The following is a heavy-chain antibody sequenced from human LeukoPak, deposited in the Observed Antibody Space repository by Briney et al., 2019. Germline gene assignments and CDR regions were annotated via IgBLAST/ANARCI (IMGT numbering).Heavy chain of an antibody. CDR2: INPNSGGT. J-gene: IGHJ6*03. D-gene: IGHD2-2*01. CDR3: ARFVVVRGPMEYYYYYMDV. V-gene: IGHV1-2*02. CDR1: GDTFTGYY. Sequence: ASVKVSCKASGDTFTGYYIHWVRQAPGQGLEWMGWINPNSGGTNYAQKFRGRVTITADKSTRTAYMELSSLRSEDTAVFFCARFVVVRGPMEYYYYYMDVWGRGTTVIVSS.